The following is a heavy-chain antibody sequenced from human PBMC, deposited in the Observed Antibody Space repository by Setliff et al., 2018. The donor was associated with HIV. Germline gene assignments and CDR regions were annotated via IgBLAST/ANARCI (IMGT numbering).Heavy chain of an antibody. D-gene: IGHD3-16*01. J-gene: IGHJ6*03. CDR2: IYTSGST. CDR1: GGSISSYY. V-gene: IGHV4-4*07. CDR3: ARDVPWGDYYYYMDV. Sequence: SETLSLTCTVSGGSISSYYWGWIRQPAGKGLEWIGHIYTSGSTNYNPSLKSRVTMSVDTSKNQFSLKLSSVTAADTAVYYCARDVPWGDYYYYMDVWGKGTTVTVSS.